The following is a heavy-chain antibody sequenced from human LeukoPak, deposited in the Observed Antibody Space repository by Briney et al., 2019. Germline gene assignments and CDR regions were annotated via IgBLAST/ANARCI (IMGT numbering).Heavy chain of an antibody. CDR3: ARNYYDSSGYYYY. CDR1: GYSISSGYY. D-gene: IGHD3-22*01. V-gene: IGHV4-38-2*02. CDR2: IYHSGRT. J-gene: IGHJ4*02. Sequence: SETLSLTCTVSGYSISSGYYWGWIRQPPGKGLEWIGSIYHSGRTFYNPSLKSRVTISVDTSKNQFSLKLTSVTAADTAVYYCARNYYDSSGYYYYWGQGTLVTVSS.